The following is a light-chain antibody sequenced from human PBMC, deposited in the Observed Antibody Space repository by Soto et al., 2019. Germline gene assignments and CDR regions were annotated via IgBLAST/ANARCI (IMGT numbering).Light chain of an antibody. J-gene: IGKJ5*01. V-gene: IGKV3-11*01. Sequence: EIVLTQSPATLSLSPGERATPSCRASQSVGSSLAWFQQIPGQAPRLLIYDASNRVTGIPARFSGSGSGTDFTVTISSLEPEDFAVYYCQQRSSWPITFGQGTRLEIK. CDR3: QQRSSWPIT. CDR2: DAS. CDR1: QSVGSS.